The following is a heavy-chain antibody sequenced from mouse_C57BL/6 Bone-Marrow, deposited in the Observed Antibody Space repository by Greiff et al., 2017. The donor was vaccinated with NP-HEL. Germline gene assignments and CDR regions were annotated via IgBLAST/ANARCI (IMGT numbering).Heavy chain of an antibody. CDR2: ISSGSSTI. Sequence: EVHLVESGGGLVKPGGSLKLSCAASGFTFSDYGLHWVRQAPEKGLEWVAYISSGSSTIYYADTVKGRFTISRDNAKNTLFLQMTSLRSEDTAMYYCARGNYSNYGWYFDVWGTGTTVTVSS. CDR1: GFTFSDYG. V-gene: IGHV5-17*01. CDR3: ARGNYSNYGWYFDV. J-gene: IGHJ1*03. D-gene: IGHD2-5*01.